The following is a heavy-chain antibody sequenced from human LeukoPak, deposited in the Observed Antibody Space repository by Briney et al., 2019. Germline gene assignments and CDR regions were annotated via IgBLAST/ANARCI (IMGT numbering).Heavy chain of an antibody. V-gene: IGHV4-34*01. D-gene: IGHD3-22*01. CDR3: ARRDYYDSSAYYYY. CDR1: GGSFSGYY. CDR2: IYYSGST. Sequence: PSETLSLTCAVYGGSFSGYYWIWIRQPPGKGLEWIGSIYYSGSTYYNPSLKSQVTISVDTSKNQFSLKLSSVTAADTAVYYCARRDYYDSSAYYYYWGQGTLVTVSS. J-gene: IGHJ4*02.